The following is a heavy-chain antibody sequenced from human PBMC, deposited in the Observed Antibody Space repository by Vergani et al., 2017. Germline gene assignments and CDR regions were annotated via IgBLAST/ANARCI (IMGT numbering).Heavy chain of an antibody. CDR1: GFTFRIYG. CDR2: IRYDGTKS. CDR3: TKAGQYDSDNFHDS. D-gene: IGHD3-22*01. V-gene: IGHV3-30*02. J-gene: IGHJ1*01. Sequence: QVQLVESGGGVVQPGGSLRLSCIASGFTFRIYGMHWVRQAPGKGLEWVAFIRYDGTKSFYGDSVKGRFTISRDNSPTTVFLQMNSLRADDSAVYYCTKAGQYDSDNFHDSWGQGALVTVAS.